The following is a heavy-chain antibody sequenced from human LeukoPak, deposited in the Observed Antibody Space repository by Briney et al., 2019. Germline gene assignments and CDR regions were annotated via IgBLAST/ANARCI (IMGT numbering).Heavy chain of an antibody. Sequence: ASVKVSCKASGYPFTGYYMHWVRQAPGQGLEWMGWINPNSGGTNYAQRFQGRVTMTRDTSISTAYMELSRLRSDDTAVYYCARDRVAAAGLLDYWGQGTLVTVSS. V-gene: IGHV1-2*02. CDR2: INPNSGGT. D-gene: IGHD6-13*01. J-gene: IGHJ4*02. CDR3: ARDRVAAAGLLDY. CDR1: GYPFTGYY.